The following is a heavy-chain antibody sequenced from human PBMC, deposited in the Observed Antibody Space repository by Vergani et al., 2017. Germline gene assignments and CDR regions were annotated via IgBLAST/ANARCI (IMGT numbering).Heavy chain of an antibody. CDR3: AREDIVATIDYYYYGMDV. Sequence: QVQLVQSGAEVKKPGSSVKVSCKASGGTFSSYTISWVRQAPGQGLEWMGWINPNSGGTNYAQKFQGRVTMTRDTSISTAYMELSRLRSDDTAVYYCAREDIVATIDYYYYGMDVWGQGTTVTVSS. CDR2: INPNSGGT. CDR1: GGTFSSYT. V-gene: IGHV1-2*02. J-gene: IGHJ6*02. D-gene: IGHD5-12*01.